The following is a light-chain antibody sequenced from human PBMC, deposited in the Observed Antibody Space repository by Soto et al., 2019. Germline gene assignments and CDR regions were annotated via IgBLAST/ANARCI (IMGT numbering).Light chain of an antibody. CDR2: DVR. CDR3: SSYTNSVTLGCV. CDR1: SRDGGGYNY. Sequence: QSVLTRPSSVSGSPGQAITISCTGNSRDGGGYNYVSWYQQCPGKAPKLMIYDVRKRPSGVSDRFSGSKSGNTASLTISGLQAEEEADYSCSSYTNSVTLGCVFGTGTKVTVL. J-gene: IGLJ1*01. V-gene: IGLV2-14*01.